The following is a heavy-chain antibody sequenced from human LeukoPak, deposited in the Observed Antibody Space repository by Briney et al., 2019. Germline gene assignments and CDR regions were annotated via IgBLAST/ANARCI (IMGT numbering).Heavy chain of an antibody. V-gene: IGHV4-34*01. CDR1: GGSISGYY. CDR2: INHSGST. D-gene: IGHD5-24*01. Sequence: SETLSLTCAVYGGSISGYYWSWIRQPRGKGLEWIGEINHSGSTNYNPSLKSRVTISVDTSKNQFSLKLSSVTAADTAVYYCARGPSRRAGYNYGRMFDYWGQGTLVTVSS. J-gene: IGHJ4*02. CDR3: ARGPSRRAGYNYGRMFDY.